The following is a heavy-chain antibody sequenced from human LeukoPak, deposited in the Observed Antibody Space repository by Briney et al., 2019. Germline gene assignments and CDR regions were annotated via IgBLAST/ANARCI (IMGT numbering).Heavy chain of an antibody. V-gene: IGHV3-7*03. Sequence: GGSLRLSCVASGFIFSNFWMTWVRQAPGKGLEWVANIRQDGSEKYYVDSVKGRFTISRDNAKNSLYLQMNSLRAEDTAVYYCGNYQGGYDRWGQGNMVTVSS. CDR1: GFIFSNFW. D-gene: IGHD5-12*01. J-gene: IGHJ4*02. CDR3: GNYQGGYDR. CDR2: IRQDGSEK.